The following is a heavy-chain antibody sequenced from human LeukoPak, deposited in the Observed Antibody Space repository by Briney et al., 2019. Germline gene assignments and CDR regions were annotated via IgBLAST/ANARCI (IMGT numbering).Heavy chain of an antibody. CDR1: GYSFTGYY. Sequence: ASVKVSCKASGYSFTGYYMHWVRQAPGQGLEWMGIINPSGGSTSYAQKFQGRVTMTRDTSTSTVYMELSSLRSEDTAVYYCARGLQQLGAFDIWGQGTMVTVSS. CDR3: ARGLQQLGAFDI. CDR2: INPSGGST. J-gene: IGHJ3*02. D-gene: IGHD6-13*01. V-gene: IGHV1-46*01.